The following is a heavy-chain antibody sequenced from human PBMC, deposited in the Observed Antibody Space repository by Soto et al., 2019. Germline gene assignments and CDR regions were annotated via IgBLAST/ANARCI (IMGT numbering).Heavy chain of an antibody. CDR2: ITHDGSST. V-gene: IGHV3-74*01. D-gene: IGHD2-15*01. CDR1: GFSFSNYW. CDR3: ARVAGRCSATACELYGMDV. Sequence: EVRLVESGGGLVQPGGSLRLTCVASGFSFSNYWMHWVRQAPGQGPVWVSHITHDGSSTNYADSVKGRFTISRDNARNTLYLQVNSLRVEDTAVYYCARVAGRCSATACELYGMDVWGQGTTVTVSS. J-gene: IGHJ6*02.